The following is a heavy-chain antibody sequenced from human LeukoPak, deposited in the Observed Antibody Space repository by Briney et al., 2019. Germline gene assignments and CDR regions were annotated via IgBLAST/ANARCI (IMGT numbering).Heavy chain of an antibody. CDR2: INHSGST. D-gene: IGHD2-2*01. J-gene: IGHJ6*02. V-gene: IGHV4-34*01. CDR1: GGSFSGYY. Sequence: SETLSLTCAVYGGSFSGYYWSLIRQPPGKGLEWIGEINHSGSTNYNPSLKSRVTISVDTSKNQFSLKLSSVTAADTAVYYCARENIVVVPAAMRYYYYYGMDVWGQGTTVTVSS. CDR3: ARENIVVVPAAMRYYYYYGMDV.